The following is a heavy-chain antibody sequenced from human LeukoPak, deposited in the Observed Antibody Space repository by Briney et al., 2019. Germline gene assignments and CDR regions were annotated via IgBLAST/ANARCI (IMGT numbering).Heavy chain of an antibody. CDR2: IDPRDSYT. J-gene: IGHJ4*02. V-gene: IGHV5-10-1*01. D-gene: IGHD2-2*01. CDR3: TRTSDHVY. Sequence: GESLKISCQGSGYTFTNFWINWVRQMPGKGLEWVGKIDPRDSYTKYSPSFEGHVSISADKSIDTVYLQWRSLESSDTAIYYCTRTSDHVYWGPGTLVVVSS. CDR1: GYTFTNFW.